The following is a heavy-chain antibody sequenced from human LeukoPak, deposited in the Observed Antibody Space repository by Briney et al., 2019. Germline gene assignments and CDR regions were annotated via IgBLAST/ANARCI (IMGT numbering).Heavy chain of an antibody. D-gene: IGHD2-2*01. Sequence: ASVKVCCKASGYTFSNFGISWVRQAPGQGLEWMGWISGNNDNPNYGQKFQGRLTVTTDSSTSTAYMELRNLRSDDTAVYYCARDGTSTDDYWGQGTLVTVSS. CDR2: ISGNNDNP. CDR1: GYTFSNFG. CDR3: ARDGTSTDDY. V-gene: IGHV1-18*01. J-gene: IGHJ4*02.